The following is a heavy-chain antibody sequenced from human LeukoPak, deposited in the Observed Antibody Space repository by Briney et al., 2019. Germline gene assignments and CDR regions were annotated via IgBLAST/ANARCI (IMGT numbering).Heavy chain of an antibody. Sequence: GGSLRLSCTASGFTFGDYGMSWVRQAPGKGLEWVGFIRSKAYGGTTEYAASVKGRFTISRDDSKSIAYLQKNSLKTEDTAVYFCTGSFGELSFFDYWGQGTLVTVSS. CDR1: GFTFGDYG. CDR2: IRSKAYGGTT. CDR3: TGSFGELSFFDY. J-gene: IGHJ4*02. D-gene: IGHD3-10*01. V-gene: IGHV3-49*04.